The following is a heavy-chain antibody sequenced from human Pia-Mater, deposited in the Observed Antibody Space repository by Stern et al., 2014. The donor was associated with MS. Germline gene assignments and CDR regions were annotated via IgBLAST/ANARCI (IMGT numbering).Heavy chain of an antibody. V-gene: IGHV3-21*01. CDR3: VRDRGLATVTSYFDY. Sequence: EVQLVESGGGLVEPGGSLRLSCAASGFNFRTFTMSWVRQAPGKGLECVSSISSSNSYTYYADSVKGRFTISRDNAKTSLYLQMDSLRDEDTAVYYCVRDRGLATVTSYFDYWGQGILVTVSS. J-gene: IGHJ4*02. D-gene: IGHD4-17*01. CDR2: ISSSNSYT. CDR1: GFNFRTFT.